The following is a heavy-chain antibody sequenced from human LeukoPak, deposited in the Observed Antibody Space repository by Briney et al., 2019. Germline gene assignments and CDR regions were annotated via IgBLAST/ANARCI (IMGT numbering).Heavy chain of an antibody. CDR3: ARDPYSGGYGDDYYYYMDV. Sequence: GGSLRLSCAASGFTFSNFGMAWVRQAPGKGLEWVSSITSTSSYMYYADSVKGRFTISRDNAQNSLYLHMSSLRAEDTAVYYCARDPYSGGYGDDYYYYMDVWGKGTTVTVSS. CDR1: GFTFSNFG. V-gene: IGHV3-21*01. CDR2: ITSTSSYM. D-gene: IGHD1-26*01. J-gene: IGHJ6*03.